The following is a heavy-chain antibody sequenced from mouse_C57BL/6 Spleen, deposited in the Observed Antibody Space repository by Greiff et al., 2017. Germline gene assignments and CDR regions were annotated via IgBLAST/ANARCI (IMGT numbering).Heavy chain of an antibody. Sequence: QVQLQQSGAELVKPGASVKLSCKASGYTFTSYWMQWVKQRPGQGLEWIGEIDPSDSYTNYNQKFKGKATLTVDTSSSTAYMQLSSLTSEDSAVYYCARSVYYGSSSYWYFDVWGTGTTVTVSS. D-gene: IGHD1-1*01. J-gene: IGHJ1*03. CDR1: GYTFTSYW. V-gene: IGHV1-50*01. CDR3: ARSVYYGSSSYWYFDV. CDR2: IDPSDSYT.